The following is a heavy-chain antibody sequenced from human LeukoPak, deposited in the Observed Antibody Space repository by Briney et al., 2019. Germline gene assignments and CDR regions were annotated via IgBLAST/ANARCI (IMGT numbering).Heavy chain of an antibody. J-gene: IGHJ5*02. CDR1: GGTFSSYA. D-gene: IGHD3-3*01. CDR2: XIPIFGIA. Sequence: SVKVSCKASGGTFSSYAISWVRQAPGQGLEWMGGXIPIFGIANYAQKFQGRVTITADKSTSTAYMELSSLRSEDTAVYYCARDLRGLYDFWSGSTNWFDPWGQGTLVTVSS. V-gene: IGHV1-69*17. CDR3: ARDLRGLYDFWSGSTNWFDP.